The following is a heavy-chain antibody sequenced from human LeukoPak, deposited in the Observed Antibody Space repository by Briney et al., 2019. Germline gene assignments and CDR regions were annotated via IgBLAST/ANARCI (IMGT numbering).Heavy chain of an antibody. CDR3: ARDSAEVRGVIIGYFDY. CDR1: GFTFSSYA. D-gene: IGHD3-10*01. J-gene: IGHJ4*02. V-gene: IGHV3-23*01. Sequence: PGGSLRLSCAASGFTFSSYAMSWVRQAPGKGLEWVSAISGSGGSTYYADSVKGRFTISRDNSKNTLYLQMNSLRAEDTAVYYCARDSAEVRGVIIGYFDYWGQGTLVTVSS. CDR2: ISGSGGST.